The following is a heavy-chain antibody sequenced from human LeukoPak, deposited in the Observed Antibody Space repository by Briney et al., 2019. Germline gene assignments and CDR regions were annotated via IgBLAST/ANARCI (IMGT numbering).Heavy chain of an antibody. CDR2: ISSSSSYI. CDR1: GFTFSSYS. V-gene: IGHV3-21*01. Sequence: GGSLRLSCAASGFTFSSYSMNWVRQAPGKGLEWVSSISSSSSYIYYADSVKGRFTISRDNAKNSLYLQMNSLRAEDTAVYYCARYASRYDYGSGNYGPDYWGQGTLVTVSS. J-gene: IGHJ4*02. CDR3: ARYASRYDYGSGNYGPDY. D-gene: IGHD3-10*01.